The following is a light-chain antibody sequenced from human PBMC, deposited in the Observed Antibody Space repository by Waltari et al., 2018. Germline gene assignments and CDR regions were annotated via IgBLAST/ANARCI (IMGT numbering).Light chain of an antibody. V-gene: IGLV2-14*01. CDR3: SSYTSSSTYV. Sequence: QSALTQPASVSGSPGQSITIPCTGPSSDIGAYNYVSWYQKNPGKAPKVMIYDVSNRPPGVSSRFSGSKSGNTASLTISGLQAEDEADYYCSSYTSSSTYVFGSGTMVTVL. CDR1: SSDIGAYNY. CDR2: DVS. J-gene: IGLJ1*01.